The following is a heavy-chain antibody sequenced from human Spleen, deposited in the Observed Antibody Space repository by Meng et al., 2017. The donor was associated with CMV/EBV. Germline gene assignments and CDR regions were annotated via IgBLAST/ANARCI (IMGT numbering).Heavy chain of an antibody. D-gene: IGHD6-19*01. CDR3: ARGRIAVAVFDY. CDR2: ISAYNGNT. CDR1: GYTFTSYG. V-gene: IGHV1-18*01. Sequence: CKASGYTFTSYGISWVRQAPGQGLEWMGWISAYNGNTNYALKLQGRVTMTTGTSTSTAYMELRSLRSDDTAVYYCARGRIAVAVFDYWGQGTLVTVSS. J-gene: IGHJ4*02.